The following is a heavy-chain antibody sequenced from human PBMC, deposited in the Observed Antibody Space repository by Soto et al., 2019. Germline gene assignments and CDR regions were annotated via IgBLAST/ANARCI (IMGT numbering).Heavy chain of an antibody. Sequence: GGCLRLYCAASEFTFSSYAMIWVRQAPGKGLEWVSAISGSGGSTYYADSVKGRFTISRDNSKNTLYLQMNSLRAEDTAVYYCASRVTTHAFDIWGQVTMFTVTS. D-gene: IGHD4-17*01. CDR2: ISGSGGST. V-gene: IGHV3-23*01. CDR1: EFTFSSYA. J-gene: IGHJ3*02. CDR3: ASRVTTHAFDI.